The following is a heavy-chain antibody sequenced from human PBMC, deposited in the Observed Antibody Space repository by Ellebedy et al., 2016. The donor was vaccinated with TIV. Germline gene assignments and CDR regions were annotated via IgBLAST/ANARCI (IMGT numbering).Heavy chain of an antibody. J-gene: IGHJ4*02. CDR2: VYYSGSP. D-gene: IGHD2-21*02. CDR3: ARTDPWQPIDD. Sequence: MPSETLSLTCSVSGGSVSSTRYYWAWIRQPPGKGLEYIGSVYYSGSPYYNPSFKSRVTLSADTSKNQFSLNRRTATAADTAVYYCARTDPWQPIDDWGQGILVSVSS. CDR1: GGSVSSTRYY. V-gene: IGHV4-39*01.